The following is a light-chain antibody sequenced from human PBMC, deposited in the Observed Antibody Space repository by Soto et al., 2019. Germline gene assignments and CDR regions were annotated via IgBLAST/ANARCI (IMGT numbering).Light chain of an antibody. CDR2: GAS. CDR3: QQRRNWPRT. V-gene: IGKV3D-20*02. Sequence: IVLTHSPGTLSLSPRQRSTPYSGPSQSVSNNYLAWYQQKPGQAPRLLIYGASNRATGIPDRFSGSGSGTDFTLTISSLEPEDFAVYYCQQRRNWPRTFGQGTKVDI. CDR1: QSVSNNY. J-gene: IGKJ1*01.